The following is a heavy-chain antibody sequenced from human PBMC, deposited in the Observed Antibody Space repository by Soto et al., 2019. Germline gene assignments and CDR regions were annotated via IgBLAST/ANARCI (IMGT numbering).Heavy chain of an antibody. Sequence: QVQLQQWGAGLLKPSETLSLTCAVYGGSFSGYYWSWIRQPPGKGLEWIGEINHSGSTNYNPSLKSRVTISVDTSKNQFSLKLSSVTAADTAVYYCARGANHEDDILTGSHYFDYWGQGTLVTVSS. J-gene: IGHJ4*02. CDR1: GGSFSGYY. CDR3: ARGANHEDDILTGSHYFDY. CDR2: INHSGST. V-gene: IGHV4-34*01. D-gene: IGHD3-9*01.